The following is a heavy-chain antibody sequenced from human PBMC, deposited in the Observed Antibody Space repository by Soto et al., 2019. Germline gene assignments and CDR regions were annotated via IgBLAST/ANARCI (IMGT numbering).Heavy chain of an antibody. Sequence: QVQLVQSGAEVKKPGSSVKVSCKASGGTFSSYTISWVRQAPGQGLEWMGRIIPILGIANYAQKFQGRVTITADKSTSTAYMELSSLRSEDTAVYYCARDTPSDYGDYVGYFQHWGQGTLVTVSS. V-gene: IGHV1-69*08. CDR1: GGTFSSYT. D-gene: IGHD4-17*01. J-gene: IGHJ1*01. CDR2: IIPILGIA. CDR3: ARDTPSDYGDYVGYFQH.